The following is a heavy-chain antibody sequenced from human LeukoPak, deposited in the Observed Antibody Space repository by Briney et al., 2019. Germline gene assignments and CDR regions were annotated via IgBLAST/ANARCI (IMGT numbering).Heavy chain of an antibody. D-gene: IGHD2/OR15-2a*01. J-gene: IGHJ6*03. CDR1: GGSFSGYY. Sequence: PSETLSLTCAVYGGSFSGYYWSWIRQPPGKGLEWIGEINHSGSTNYNPSLKSRVTISVDTSKNQFSLKLSSVTAADTAVYYCARRGGRSHLIIVQGHYYYMDVWGKGTTVTISS. V-gene: IGHV4-34*01. CDR2: INHSGST. CDR3: ARRGGRSHLIIVQGHYYYMDV.